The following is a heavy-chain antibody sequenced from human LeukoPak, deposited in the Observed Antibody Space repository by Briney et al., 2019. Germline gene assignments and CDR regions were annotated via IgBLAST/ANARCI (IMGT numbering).Heavy chain of an antibody. V-gene: IGHV3-48*03. Sequence: PGGSLRLSYAASGFTFDDYGMNWVRQAPGKGLEWVSYISSSGSTIYYADSVKGRFTISRDNAKNSLYLQMNSLRAEDTAVYYCAELDITMIGGVWGKGTTVTISS. CDR3: AELDITMIGGV. D-gene: IGHD3-10*02. J-gene: IGHJ6*04. CDR2: ISSSGSTI. CDR1: GFTFDDYG.